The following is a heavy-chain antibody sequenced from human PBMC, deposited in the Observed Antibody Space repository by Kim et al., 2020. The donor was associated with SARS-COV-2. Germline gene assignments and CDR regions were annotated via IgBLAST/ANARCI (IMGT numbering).Heavy chain of an antibody. Sequence: GESLKISCKGSGYSFTSYWIGWVRQMPGKGLEWMGIIYPGDSDTRYSPSFQGQVTISADKSISTAYLQWSSLKASDTAMYYCARAEPLHWGGVTACVWGQGSLVTVSS. CDR2: IYPGDSDT. J-gene: IGHJ4*02. V-gene: IGHV5-51*01. CDR1: GYSFTSYW. CDR3: ARAEPLHWGGVTACV. D-gene: IGHD3-16*01.